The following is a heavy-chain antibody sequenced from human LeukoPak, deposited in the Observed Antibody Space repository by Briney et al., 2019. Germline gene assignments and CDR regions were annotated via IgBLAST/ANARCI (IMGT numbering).Heavy chain of an antibody. Sequence: ASVKVSCKASGYTFTSYTMHWVRQAPGQRLEWMGWINADNVNTNSQKFQGRVTMTRDTSTSTVYMELSSLRSEDTAVYYCARDLYGSGNGYFDYWGQGTLVTVSS. CDR1: GYTFTSYT. V-gene: IGHV1-3*01. D-gene: IGHD3-10*01. J-gene: IGHJ4*02. CDR2: INADNVNT. CDR3: ARDLYGSGNGYFDY.